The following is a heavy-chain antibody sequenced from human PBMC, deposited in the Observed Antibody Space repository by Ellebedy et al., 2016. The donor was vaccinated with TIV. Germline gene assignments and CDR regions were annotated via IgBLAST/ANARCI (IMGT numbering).Heavy chain of an antibody. Sequence: PGGSLRLSCKGSGYTFTTYWIGWVRQMPGKGLEWMGVTLPHDSETIYSPSFQGQVTIPVDKSINTVYLQWSCLEASDTAMYYCARQEWLQHFDQWGQGTLVTVSS. CDR1: GYTFTTYW. CDR3: ARQEWLQHFDQ. CDR2: TLPHDSET. V-gene: IGHV5-51*01. D-gene: IGHD6-19*01. J-gene: IGHJ4*02.